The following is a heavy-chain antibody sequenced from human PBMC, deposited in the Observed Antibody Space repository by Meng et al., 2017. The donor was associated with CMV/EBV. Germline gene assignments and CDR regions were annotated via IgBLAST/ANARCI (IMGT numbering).Heavy chain of an antibody. J-gene: IGHJ4*02. D-gene: IGHD3-3*01. Sequence: GGSLRLSCAASGFTFSSYGMHWVRQAPGKGLEWVAFIRYDGSNKYYADSVKGRLTISRDNAKNSLYLQMNSLRAEDTAVYYCARDFKPPYYDFWSGYFPIDYWGQGTLVTVSS. V-gene: IGHV3-30*02. CDR3: ARDFKPPYYDFWSGYFPIDY. CDR1: GFTFSSYG. CDR2: IRYDGSNK.